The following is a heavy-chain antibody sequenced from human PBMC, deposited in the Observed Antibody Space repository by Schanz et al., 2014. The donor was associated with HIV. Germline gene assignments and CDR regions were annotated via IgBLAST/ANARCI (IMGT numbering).Heavy chain of an antibody. V-gene: IGHV3-30*18. CDR3: TKDQGLVRPPDY. D-gene: IGHD3-10*01. CDR1: GFTFSSYG. CDR2: ISYDGSNK. Sequence: QVQLVESGGGVVQPGRSLRLSCAASGFTFSSYGMHWVRQAPGKGLEWVAVISYDGSNKYYADSVKGRFTISRDISKNTLYLQMNSLRAEDTAVYSCTKDQGLVRPPDYWGQGTLVTVSS. J-gene: IGHJ4*02.